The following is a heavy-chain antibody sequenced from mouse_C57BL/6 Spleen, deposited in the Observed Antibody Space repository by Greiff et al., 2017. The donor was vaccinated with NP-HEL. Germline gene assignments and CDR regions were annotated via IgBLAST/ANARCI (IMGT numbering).Heavy chain of an antibody. Sequence: EVNLVESEGGLVQPGSSMKLSCTASGFTFSDYYMAWVRQVPEKGLEWVANINYDGSSTYYLDSLKSRFIISRDNAKNILYLQMSSLKSEDTATYYCARLYGYFDYWGQGTTLTVSS. CDR2: INYDGSST. D-gene: IGHD1-1*01. CDR3: ARLYGYFDY. CDR1: GFTFSDYY. V-gene: IGHV5-16*01. J-gene: IGHJ2*01.